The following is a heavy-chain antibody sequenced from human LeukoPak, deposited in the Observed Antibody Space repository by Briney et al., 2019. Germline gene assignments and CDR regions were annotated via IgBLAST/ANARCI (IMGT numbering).Heavy chain of an antibody. CDR1: GFTFSNYA. J-gene: IGHJ5*02. D-gene: IGHD6-19*01. V-gene: IGHV3-23*01. CDR2: ISDSGDKT. CDR3: ARKRYSSGWEGNWFDP. Sequence: GGSLRLSCAASGFTFSNYAMSWVRQAPGKGLECVSAISDSGDKTDYADSVRGRFTIYRDNSKDTLYLQMNSLGAADTAVYYCARKRYSSGWEGNWFDPWGQGTLVTVSS.